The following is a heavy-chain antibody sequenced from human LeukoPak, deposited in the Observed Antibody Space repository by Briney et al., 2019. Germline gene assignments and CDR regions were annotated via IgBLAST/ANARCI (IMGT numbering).Heavy chain of an antibody. J-gene: IGHJ4*02. D-gene: IGHD3-10*01. CDR2: IYHSGST. V-gene: IGHV4-30-2*01. Sequence: SETLSLTCTVSGGSISSGGYYWSWIRQPPGKGLEWIGYIYHSGSTYYNPSLKCRVTISVDRSKNQFSLKLSSVTAADTAVYYCARAYYGSGSYYKKGYYFDYWGQGTLVTVSS. CDR1: GGSISSGGYY. CDR3: ARAYYGSGSYYKKGYYFDY.